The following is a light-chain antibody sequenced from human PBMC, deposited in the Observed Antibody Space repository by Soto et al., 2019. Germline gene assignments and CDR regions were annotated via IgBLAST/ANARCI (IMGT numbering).Light chain of an antibody. J-gene: IGLJ1*01. CDR1: SSDVGVYNH. Sequence: QSALTQPASVSGSPGQPITISCTGTSSDVGVYNHVSWYQQHPGKAPKLMIYGVADRPSGVSSRFSGSKSGNTASLTISGLQAEDEADYYCISYTGTSTPYVFGTGTKVTVL. V-gene: IGLV2-14*01. CDR3: ISYTGTSTPYV. CDR2: GVA.